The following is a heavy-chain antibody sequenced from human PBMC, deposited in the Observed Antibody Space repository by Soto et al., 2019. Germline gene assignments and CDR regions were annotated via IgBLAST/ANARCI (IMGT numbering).Heavy chain of an antibody. CDR3: ATGGSRYYYYYGMDV. CDR2: IIPILGIA. J-gene: IGHJ6*02. V-gene: IGHV1-69*02. CDR1: GGTFSSYT. Sequence: ASVKVSCKASGGTFSSYTISWVRQAPGQGLEWMGRIIPILGIAIYAQKFQGRVTMTEDTSTDTAYMELSSLRSEDTAVYYCATGGSRYYYYYGMDVWGQGTTVTVSS. D-gene: IGHD1-26*01.